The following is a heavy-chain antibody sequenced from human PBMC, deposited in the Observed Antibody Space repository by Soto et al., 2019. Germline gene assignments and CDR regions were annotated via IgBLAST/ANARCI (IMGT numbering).Heavy chain of an antibody. CDR3: ARVRSVNYYFWSGYYPPTDAFDI. J-gene: IGHJ3*02. CDR2: IYYSGST. V-gene: IGHV4-59*01. Sequence: SETLSLTCTVSGGSISSYYCSWIRQPPGKGLEWIGYIYYSGSTNYNPSLKSRVTISVDTSKNQFSLKLSSVTAADTAVYYCARVRSVNYYFWSGYYPPTDAFDIWSQGTMVTVS. D-gene: IGHD3-3*01. CDR1: GGSISSYY.